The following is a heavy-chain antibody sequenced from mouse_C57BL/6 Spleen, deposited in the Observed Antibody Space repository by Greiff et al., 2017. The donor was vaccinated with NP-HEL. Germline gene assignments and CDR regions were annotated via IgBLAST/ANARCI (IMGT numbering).Heavy chain of an antibody. CDR3: ARSHYYGSSYFDY. Sequence: EVQLQESGPELVKPGASVKIPCKASGYTFTDYNMDWVKQSHGKSLEWIGDINPNNGGTIYNQKFKGKATLTVDKSSSTAYMELRSLTSEDTAVYYCARSHYYGSSYFDYWGQGTTLTVSS. D-gene: IGHD1-1*01. J-gene: IGHJ2*01. V-gene: IGHV1-18*01. CDR2: INPNNGGT. CDR1: GYTFTDYN.